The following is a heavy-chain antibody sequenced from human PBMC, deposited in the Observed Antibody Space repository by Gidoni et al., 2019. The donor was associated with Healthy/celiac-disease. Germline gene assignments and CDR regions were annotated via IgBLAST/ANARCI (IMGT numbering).Heavy chain of an antibody. D-gene: IGHD3-22*01. CDR3: ARGTDSSGYYGGNDAFDI. V-gene: IGHV4-38-2*01. Sequence: QVQLQESGPVLVKPSETLSLTCAVSGYSISSGYYWGWIRQPPGKGLEWIGSIYHSGSTYYNPSLKSRVTISVDTSKNQFSLKLSYVTAADTAVYYCARGTDSSGYYGGNDAFDIWGQGTMVTVSS. CDR1: GYSISSGYY. CDR2: IYHSGST. J-gene: IGHJ3*02.